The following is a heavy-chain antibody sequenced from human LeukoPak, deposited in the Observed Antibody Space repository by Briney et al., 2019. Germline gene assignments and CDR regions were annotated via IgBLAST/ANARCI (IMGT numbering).Heavy chain of an antibody. J-gene: IGHJ5*01. V-gene: IGHV3-23*01. D-gene: IGHD3-10*01. CDR1: GFTFSSYG. Sequence: PGGSLRLSCAASGFTFSSYGMSWVRQAPGKGLEWVSAISGNGVSTNYADSVKGRFTISRDNSKNTLYLQMNSLRAEDTAVYYCAKTYYYASGEGVWFDPWGQGTQATVSS. CDR3: AKTYYYASGEGVWFDP. CDR2: ISGNGVST.